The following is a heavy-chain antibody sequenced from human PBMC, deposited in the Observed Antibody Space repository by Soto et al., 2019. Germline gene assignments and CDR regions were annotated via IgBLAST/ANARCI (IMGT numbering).Heavy chain of an antibody. CDR2: IYYSGST. D-gene: IGHD3-22*01. J-gene: IGHJ5*02. V-gene: IGHV4-39*02. CDR1: GGSISSSSYY. CDR3: AREDIPYYYDSRGYNPNWFDP. Sequence: SETLSLTCTVSGGSISSSSYYWGWIRQPPGKGLEWIGSIYYSGSTYYNPSLKSRVTISVDTSKNQLSLKLSSVTAADTAVYYCAREDIPYYYDSRGYNPNWFDPWGQGTLVTVSS.